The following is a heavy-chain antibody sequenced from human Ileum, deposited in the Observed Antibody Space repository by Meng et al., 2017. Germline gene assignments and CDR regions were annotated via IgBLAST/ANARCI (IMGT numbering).Heavy chain of an antibody. CDR2: INPKSGIR. CDR3: SGASSSSYLGY. V-gene: IGHV1-2*06. D-gene: IGHD6-13*01. Sequence: QVQLVQSGAEVKKPGASGKVSCKTSGYTFTDYYIKWLRQAPGQGLEWMGRINPKSGIRHYAQKFQGRVTMTSDTSTSTAYMEVSGLTSDDTAVYYCSGASSSSYLGYWGQGTLVHRLL. CDR1: GYTFTDYY. J-gene: IGHJ4*02.